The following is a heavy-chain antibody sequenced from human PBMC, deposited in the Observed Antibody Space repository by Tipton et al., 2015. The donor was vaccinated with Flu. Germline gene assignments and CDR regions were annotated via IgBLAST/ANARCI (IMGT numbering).Heavy chain of an antibody. CDR3: ARVKGSGYYDAFDI. CDR1: GFTFDDYG. Sequence: TLSLTCAASGFTFDDYGMSWVRQAPGKGLEWVSGINWNGGSTGYADSVKGRFTISRDNAKNSLYLQMNSLRAEDTALYYCARVKGSGYYDAFDIWGQGTMVTVSS. V-gene: IGHV3-20*04. CDR2: INWNGGST. D-gene: IGHD3-22*01. J-gene: IGHJ3*02.